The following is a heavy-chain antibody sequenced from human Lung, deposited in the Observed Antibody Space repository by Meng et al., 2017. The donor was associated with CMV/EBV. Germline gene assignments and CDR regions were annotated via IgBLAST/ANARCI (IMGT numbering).Heavy chain of an antibody. CDR1: GFTFSSYS. V-gene: IGHV3-21*01. D-gene: IGHD1-26*01. J-gene: IGHJ6*02. CDR2: ISSSSSYI. Sequence: SCAASGFTFSSYSMNWVRQAPGKGLEWVSSISSSSSYIYYADSVKGRFTISRDNAKNSLYLQMNSLRAEDTAVYYCARDRGGSYDDDYYYYGMDVWXQGTXVTVSS. CDR3: ARDRGGSYDDDYYYYGMDV.